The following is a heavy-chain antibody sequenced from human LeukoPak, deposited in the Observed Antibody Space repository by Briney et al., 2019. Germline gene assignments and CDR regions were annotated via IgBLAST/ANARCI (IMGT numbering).Heavy chain of an antibody. CDR2: IYHSGST. V-gene: IGHV4-59*01. CDR1: GGSISSYY. J-gene: IGHJ3*02. D-gene: IGHD4-17*01. Sequence: PSXXXSLXCTVSGGSISSYYWSWIRQPPGKXLXWIGYIYHSGSTNYNPSLKSRVTISVDTSKNQFSLKLSSVIAADTAVYYCAREGDYGDHGGFDIWGQGTMVTVSS. CDR3: AREGDYGDHGGFDI.